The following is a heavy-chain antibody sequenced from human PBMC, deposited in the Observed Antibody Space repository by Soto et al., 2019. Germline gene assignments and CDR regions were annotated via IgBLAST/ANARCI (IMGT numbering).Heavy chain of an antibody. CDR3: AREHPDRDYDSSGYYYY. D-gene: IGHD3-22*01. Sequence: LSLTCAVYGGSFSGYYWSWIRQPPGKGLEWIGEINHSGSTNYNPSLKSRVTISEDTSKNQFSLKLSSVTAADTAVYYCAREHPDRDYDSSGYYYYWGQGTLVTVSS. CDR1: GGSFSGYY. V-gene: IGHV4-34*01. J-gene: IGHJ4*02. CDR2: INHSGST.